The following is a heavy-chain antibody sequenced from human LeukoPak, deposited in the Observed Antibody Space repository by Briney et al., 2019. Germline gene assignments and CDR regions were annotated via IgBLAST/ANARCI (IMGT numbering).Heavy chain of an antibody. CDR3: ARSIAAAGIGSWFYYYMDV. CDR1: GDSVSSNSAA. V-gene: IGHV6-1*01. J-gene: IGHJ6*03. D-gene: IGHD6-13*01. Sequence: SQTLSLTCAISGDSVSSNSAAWNWIRQSPSRGLEWLGRTYYRSKWYSDYAVSVKSRITINPDTSKNQFSLQLNSVTPEDTAVYYCARSIAAAGIGSWFYYYMDVWGKGTTVTVSS. CDR2: TYYRSKWYS.